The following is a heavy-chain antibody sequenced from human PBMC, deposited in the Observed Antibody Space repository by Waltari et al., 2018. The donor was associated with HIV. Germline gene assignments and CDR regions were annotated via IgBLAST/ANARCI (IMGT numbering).Heavy chain of an antibody. V-gene: IGHV3-53*02. Sequence: EVQLVETGGGLIQPGGSLRLSCAASGFTVSSNYMSWVRQAPGQALEWVSVSYRGGSTYYADSVKGRFTIPRDNAKNTLYPQMNSLRAEDTAVYQCASSPSSGTRNDYWSQGTLVTVSS. D-gene: IGHD3-22*01. CDR2: SYRGGST. CDR1: GFTVSSNY. J-gene: IGHJ4*02. CDR3: ASSPSSGTRNDY.